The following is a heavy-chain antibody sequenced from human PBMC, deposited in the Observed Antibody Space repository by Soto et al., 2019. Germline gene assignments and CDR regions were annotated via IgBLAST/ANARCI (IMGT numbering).Heavy chain of an antibody. D-gene: IGHD6-13*01. CDR3: ARTDSRPHDFDF. Sequence: QVQLVQSGAEVKKPGASVNVSCKASGYTFTVASYGITWVRQAPGQGLEWMGWISAYNGNTNYAQKLQGRVTMTTYTSPSTAYMELRSLRSDDTAVYYCARTDSRPHDFDFWGQGTLVTVSS. J-gene: IGHJ4*02. V-gene: IGHV1-18*01. CDR2: ISAYNGNT. CDR1: GYTFTVASYG.